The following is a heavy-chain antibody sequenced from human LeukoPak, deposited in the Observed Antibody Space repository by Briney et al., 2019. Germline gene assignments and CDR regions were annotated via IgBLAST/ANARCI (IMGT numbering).Heavy chain of an antibody. CDR2: IYTSGST. Sequence: PSETLSLTCTVSGGSISSYFWSWIRQPAGKGLKWIGRIYTSGSTNYNPSLKSRVTMSVDTSKNQFSLKLSSVTAADTAVYYCARRLVWGDSHLDAFDIWGQGTMVTVSS. CDR3: ARRLVWGDSHLDAFDI. D-gene: IGHD3-3*01. J-gene: IGHJ3*02. CDR1: GGSISSYF. V-gene: IGHV4-4*07.